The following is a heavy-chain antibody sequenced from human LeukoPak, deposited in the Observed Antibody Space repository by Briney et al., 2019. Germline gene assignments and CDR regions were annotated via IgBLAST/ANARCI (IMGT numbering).Heavy chain of an antibody. CDR3: ARGGVGATLDY. V-gene: IGHV4-34*01. CDR1: GGSIRSYY. J-gene: IGHJ4*02. Sequence: SETLSLTCTVSGGSIRSYYWSWIRQPPGKGLEWIGEINHSGSTNYNPSLKSRVTISVDTSKNQFSLKLSSVTAADTAVYYCARGGVGATLDYWGQGTLVTVSS. CDR2: INHSGST. D-gene: IGHD1-26*01.